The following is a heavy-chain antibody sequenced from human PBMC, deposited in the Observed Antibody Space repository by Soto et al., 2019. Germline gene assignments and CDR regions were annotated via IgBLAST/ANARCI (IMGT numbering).Heavy chain of an antibody. J-gene: IGHJ6*02. CDR2: IYYSGST. D-gene: IGHD5-12*01. CDR1: GGSISSGGYY. V-gene: IGHV4-31*03. CDR3: ARDKGRTWIADSASYYGMDV. Sequence: SETLSLTCTVSGGSISSGGYYWSWIRQHPGKGLEWIGYIYYSGSTYYNPSLKSRVTISADTSKNQFSLKLSSVTAADTAVYYCARDKGRTWIADSASYYGMDVWGQGTTVTVYS.